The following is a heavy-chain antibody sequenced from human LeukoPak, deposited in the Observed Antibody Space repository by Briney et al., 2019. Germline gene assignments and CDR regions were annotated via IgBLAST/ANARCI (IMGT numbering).Heavy chain of an antibody. CDR2: ISYDGSNK. CDR3: ASQSSGWYAFDY. J-gene: IGHJ4*02. CDR1: GFTFSSYA. Sequence: PGGSLRLSCAASGFTFSSYAMHWVRQAPGKGLEWVAVISYDGSNKYYADSVKGRFTISRDNSKNTLYLQMNSLRAEDTAVYYCASQSSGWYAFDYWGQGTLVTVSS. V-gene: IGHV3-30*04. D-gene: IGHD6-19*01.